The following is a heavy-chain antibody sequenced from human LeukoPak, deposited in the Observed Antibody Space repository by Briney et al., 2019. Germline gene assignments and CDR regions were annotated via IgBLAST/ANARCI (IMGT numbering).Heavy chain of an antibody. CDR3: ARSNGWQEYNWFDP. D-gene: IGHD4-11*01. Sequence: ASGKVSCKASGYTFTGYYIHWVRQAPGQGLEGMGWINPNSGGTNYAQKFQGRVTMTRDTSISTAYMELSRLRSDDTAVYYCARSNGWQEYNWFDPWGQGTLVTVSS. CDR2: INPNSGGT. V-gene: IGHV1-2*02. CDR1: GYTFTGYY. J-gene: IGHJ5*02.